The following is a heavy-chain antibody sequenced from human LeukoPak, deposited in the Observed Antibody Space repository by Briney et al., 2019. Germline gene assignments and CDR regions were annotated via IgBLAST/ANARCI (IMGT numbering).Heavy chain of an antibody. D-gene: IGHD5-12*01. V-gene: IGHV3-21*01. Sequence: PGGSLRLSCAASGFTFSSYSMNWVRQAPGKGLGWVSSISSSSSYIYYADSVKGRFTISRDNAKNSLYLQMNSLRAEDTAVYYCARDRLVATIWALFDYWGQGTLVTVSS. CDR1: GFTFSSYS. CDR3: ARDRLVATIWALFDY. CDR2: ISSSSSYI. J-gene: IGHJ4*02.